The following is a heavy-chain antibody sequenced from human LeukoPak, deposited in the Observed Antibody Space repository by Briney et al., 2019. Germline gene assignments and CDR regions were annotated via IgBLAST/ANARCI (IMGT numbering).Heavy chain of an antibody. CDR1: GFTFSSYG. CDR2: IWYDGSNK. Sequence: GGSLRLSCAASGFTFSSYGMHWVRQAPGKGLEWVAVIWYDGSNKYYADSVKGRFTISRDNSKNTLYLQMNSLGAEDTAVYYCAGDGVRYFDWFNWFDPWGQGTLVTVSS. CDR3: AGDGVRYFDWFNWFDP. V-gene: IGHV3-33*01. J-gene: IGHJ5*02. D-gene: IGHD3-9*01.